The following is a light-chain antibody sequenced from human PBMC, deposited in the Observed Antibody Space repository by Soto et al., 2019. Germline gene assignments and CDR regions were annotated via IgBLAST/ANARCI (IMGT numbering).Light chain of an antibody. CDR2: DTS. V-gene: IGKV3-20*01. CDR1: QSVSSY. CDR3: QQYGRSPLT. Sequence: EIVLTQSPGTLSLSVGERVTFSCRASQSVSSYLACYQQTPGQAPRPLIFDTSNRATGTPDRFSGRGYGTDFTLTLSRLEPEDFTVYYCQQYGRSPLTFGGGTTVEIK. J-gene: IGKJ4*01.